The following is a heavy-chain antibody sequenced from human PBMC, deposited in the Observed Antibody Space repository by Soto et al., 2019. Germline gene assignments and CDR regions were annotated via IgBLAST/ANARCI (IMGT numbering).Heavy chain of an antibody. Sequence: SETLSLTCTVSGGSISSYYWSWIRQPPGKGLEWIGYIYYSGSTNYNPSLKSRVTISVDTSKNQFSLKLSSVTAADAAVYYCARGRHNYYYGMDVWGQGTTVTVSS. D-gene: IGHD2-21*01. CDR2: IYYSGST. CDR3: ARGRHNYYYGMDV. V-gene: IGHV4-59*01. CDR1: GGSISSYY. J-gene: IGHJ6*02.